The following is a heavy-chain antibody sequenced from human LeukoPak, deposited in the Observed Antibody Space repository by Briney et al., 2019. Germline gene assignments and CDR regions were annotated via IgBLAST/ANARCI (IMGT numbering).Heavy chain of an antibody. CDR3: TRDRASLWGPDYLFDY. CDR2: ISWNSDII. Sequence: GGSLRLSCAASVFTFDDYAMHWVRQALGKGLEWVSGISWNSDIIGYADSVKGRFTISRDNAKNSLYLQMISLRAEDTAVYYCTRDRASLWGPDYLFDYWGQGALVTVSS. J-gene: IGHJ4*02. D-gene: IGHD4/OR15-4a*01. V-gene: IGHV3-9*01. CDR1: VFTFDDYA.